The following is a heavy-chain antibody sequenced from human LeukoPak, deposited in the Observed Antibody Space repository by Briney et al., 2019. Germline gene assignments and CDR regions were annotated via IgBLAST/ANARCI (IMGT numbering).Heavy chain of an antibody. Sequence: ASVKVSCKASGGTFSSYAISWVRHAPGQGLEWMGRIIPILGIANYAQKFQGRVTITADKSTSTAYMELSSLRSEDTAVYYCARTQGEKVYYYYGMDVWGQGTTVTVSS. CDR1: GGTFSSYA. J-gene: IGHJ6*02. CDR2: IIPILGIA. V-gene: IGHV1-69*04. CDR3: ARTQGEKVYYYYGMDV. D-gene: IGHD3-16*01.